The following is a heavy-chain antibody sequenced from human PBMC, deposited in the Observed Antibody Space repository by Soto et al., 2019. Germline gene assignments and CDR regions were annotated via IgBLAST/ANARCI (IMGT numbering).Heavy chain of an antibody. Sequence: PGGSLRLSCAASGFTFSDYYMSWIRQAPGKGLEWVSYISSSSSYTNYADSVKGRFTISRDNAKNSLYLQMNGLRAEDTAVYYCARSFGGRCLKGPFDYWGQGTLVTVSS. D-gene: IGHD2-15*01. CDR1: GFTFSDYY. J-gene: IGHJ4*02. CDR3: ARSFGGRCLKGPFDY. V-gene: IGHV3-11*06. CDR2: ISSSSSYT.